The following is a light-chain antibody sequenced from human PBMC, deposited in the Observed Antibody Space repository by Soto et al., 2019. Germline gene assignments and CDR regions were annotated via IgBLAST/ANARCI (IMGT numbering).Light chain of an antibody. CDR1: QNIYIW. Sequence: DLQMTQSPSTLSASVGDRVTITCRASQNIYIWLAWYQQKPGKAPKLLIYDASSLESGVPSRFSGSGSGTEFTLTISSLQPDDFATYYCQQYNSYSWTFGQGTKVDIK. CDR2: DAS. V-gene: IGKV1-5*01. CDR3: QQYNSYSWT. J-gene: IGKJ1*01.